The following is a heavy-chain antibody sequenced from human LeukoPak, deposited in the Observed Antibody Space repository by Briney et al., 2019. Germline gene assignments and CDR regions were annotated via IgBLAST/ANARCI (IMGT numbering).Heavy chain of an antibody. CDR2: ISYDGNNK. CDR1: GFTFSSYP. Sequence: GGSLRLSCAASGFTFSSYPMHWVRQAPGKGLEWLTIISYDGNNKYYANSVRGRFTISRDNSKNTLYLQMNSLTAEDTAVYYCAKESGRDGYVERKVWGQGTLVTVSS. CDR3: AKESGRDGYVERKV. J-gene: IGHJ4*02. D-gene: IGHD5-24*01. V-gene: IGHV3-30-3*01.